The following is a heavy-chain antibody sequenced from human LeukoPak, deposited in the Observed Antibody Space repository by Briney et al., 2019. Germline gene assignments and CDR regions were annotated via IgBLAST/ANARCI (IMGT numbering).Heavy chain of an antibody. V-gene: IGHV3-30*02. CDR3: AKAYGIVGVTEDYYYMDV. Sequence: PGGSLRLSCATSGFTFSSYGMHWVRQAPGKGLEWVAFIRYDGSNKYSADSVKGRFTVARDNSKNTLSLQMNSLRAEDTAVYYCAKAYGIVGVTEDYYYMDVWGKGTPVTVS. J-gene: IGHJ6*03. CDR1: GFTFSSYG. CDR2: IRYDGSNK. D-gene: IGHD1-26*01.